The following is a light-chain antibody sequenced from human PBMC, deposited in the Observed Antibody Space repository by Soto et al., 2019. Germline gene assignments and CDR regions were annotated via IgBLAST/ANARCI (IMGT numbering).Light chain of an antibody. J-gene: IGKJ5*01. CDR2: DAS. V-gene: IGKV3-11*01. CDR1: QRISTY. CDR3: QQLSPWLPMT. Sequence: MVLKQCAVTLTLKQGKRATLAWRASQRISTYLAWYQVKPGQAPSLLIYDASIRATGVPARFSGSGSGTDFSLTISSLDPDDVAVYYCQQLSPWLPMTFGQGTRLEIK.